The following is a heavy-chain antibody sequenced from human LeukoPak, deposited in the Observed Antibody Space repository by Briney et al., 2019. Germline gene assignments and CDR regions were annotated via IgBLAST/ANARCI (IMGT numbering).Heavy chain of an antibody. CDR2: INHSGST. D-gene: IGHD2-2*02. Sequence: PSETLSLTCAVYGGSFSGYYWSWIRQPPGKGLEWIGEINHSGSTNYNPSLKSRVTISVDTSKNQFSLKLSSVTAADTAVYYCARARYQLLYYRRYFDLWGRGTLVTVSS. CDR1: GGSFSGYY. J-gene: IGHJ2*01. V-gene: IGHV4-34*01. CDR3: ARARYQLLYYRRYFDL.